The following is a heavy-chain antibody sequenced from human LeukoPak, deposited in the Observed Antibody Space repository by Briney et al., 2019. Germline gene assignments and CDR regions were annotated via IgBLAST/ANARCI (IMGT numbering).Heavy chain of an antibody. D-gene: IGHD3-10*01. Sequence: SQTLSLTCAISGDTVSSNSAAWNWIRQSPSRGLEWLGRTYYRSKWSHDYAVSVKSRITINPDTSMNQFSLQLKSVTPEDTAVYYCARGREVPAPVYGMDVWGQGTTVTVSS. CDR3: ARGREVPAPVYGMDV. J-gene: IGHJ6*02. CDR1: GDTVSSNSAA. CDR2: TYYRSKWSH. V-gene: IGHV6-1*01.